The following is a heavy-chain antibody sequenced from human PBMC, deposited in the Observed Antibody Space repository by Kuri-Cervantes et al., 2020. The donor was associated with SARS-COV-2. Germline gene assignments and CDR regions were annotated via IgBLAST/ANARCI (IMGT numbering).Heavy chain of an antibody. CDR2: IYYSGST. CDR3: ARERAVYYYDSSGYYADAFDI. V-gene: IGHV4-59*11. D-gene: IGHD3-22*01. J-gene: IGHJ3*02. CDR1: GGSISSHY. Sequence: ESLKISCTVSGGSISSHYWSWIRQPPGKGLEWIGYIYYSGSTNYNPSLKSRVTISVDTSKNQFSLKLSSVTAADTAVYYCARERAVYYYDSSGYYADAFDIWGQGTMVTVSS.